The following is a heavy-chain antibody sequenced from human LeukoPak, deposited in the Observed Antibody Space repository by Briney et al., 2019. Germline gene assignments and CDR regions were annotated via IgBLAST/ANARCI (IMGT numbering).Heavy chain of an antibody. D-gene: IGHD3-22*01. CDR2: INDYTGDS. CDR3: ARAPRGESDAASGFYGMDV. CDR1: GGSFTDYF. Sequence: SETLSLTCTVFGGSFTDYFWTWIRHSPGKGLEWIGEINDYTGDSKYNPSLNSRVSISVDTSKNQFSLKLNSVTAADTAIYYCARAPRGESDAASGFYGMDVWGQGTTVAVSS. J-gene: IGHJ6*02. V-gene: IGHV4-34*01.